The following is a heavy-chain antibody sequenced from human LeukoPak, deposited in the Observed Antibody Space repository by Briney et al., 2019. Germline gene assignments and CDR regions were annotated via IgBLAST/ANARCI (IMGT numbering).Heavy chain of an antibody. V-gene: IGHV3-64*02. J-gene: IGHJ6*02. D-gene: IGHD5-18*01. Sequence: GGSLRLSCAASGFTLSSYWMHWVRQAPGKGLEYVSAISGDGGSTDYADPVKGRFTISGDNSKNTPYLQMGSLRAEDMAVYYCARDTGIRGMDVWGQGTTVTVSS. CDR1: GFTLSSYW. CDR3: ARDTGIRGMDV. CDR2: ISGDGGST.